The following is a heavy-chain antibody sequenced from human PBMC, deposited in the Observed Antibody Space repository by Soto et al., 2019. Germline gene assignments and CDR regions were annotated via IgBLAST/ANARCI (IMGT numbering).Heavy chain of an antibody. V-gene: IGHV4-34*01. CDR3: ARRVAGSDDAFDI. CDR1: GGSFSGYY. J-gene: IGHJ3*02. D-gene: IGHD3-10*01. Sequence: SQTLSLTCAVYGGSFSGYYWSWIRQPPGKGLEWIGEINHSGSTNYNPSLKSRVTISVDTSKNQFSLKLSSVTAADTAVYYCARRVAGSDDAFDIWGQGTMVTVSS. CDR2: INHSGST.